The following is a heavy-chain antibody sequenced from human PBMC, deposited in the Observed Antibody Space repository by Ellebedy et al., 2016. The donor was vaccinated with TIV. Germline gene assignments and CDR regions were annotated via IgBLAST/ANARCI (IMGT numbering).Heavy chain of an antibody. CDR1: GGSVSSGSYY. CDR2: IYYSGST. Sequence: SETLSLXXTVSGGSVSSGSYYWSWIRQPPGKGLEWIGYIYYSGSTNYNPSLKSRVTISVDKSKNQFSLKLSSVTAADTAVYYCALTTVVTHGMDVWGQGTTVTVSS. D-gene: IGHD4-23*01. CDR3: ALTTVVTHGMDV. J-gene: IGHJ6*02. V-gene: IGHV4-61*01.